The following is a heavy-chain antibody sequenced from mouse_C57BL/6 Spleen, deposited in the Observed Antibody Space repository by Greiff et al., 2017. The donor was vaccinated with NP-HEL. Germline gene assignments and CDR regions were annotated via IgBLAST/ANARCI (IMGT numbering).Heavy chain of an antibody. D-gene: IGHD3-2*02. Sequence: VQLQQSGPELVKPGASVKISCKASGYAFSSSWMNWVKQRPGKGLEWIGRIYPGDGDTNYNGKFKGKATLTAAKSSSTAYMQLSSLTSEDSAVYFCARQGSSGYGFAYWGQGTLVTVSA. CDR3: ARQGSSGYGFAY. CDR2: IYPGDGDT. CDR1: GYAFSSSW. V-gene: IGHV1-82*01. J-gene: IGHJ3*01.